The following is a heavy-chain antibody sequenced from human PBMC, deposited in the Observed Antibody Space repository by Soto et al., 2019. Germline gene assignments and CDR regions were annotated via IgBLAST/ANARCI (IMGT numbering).Heavy chain of an antibody. Sequence: GGSLRLSCSASEFTFSSYGMHWVRQAPGKGLEYVAAVSDDGSEQYYADSVRGRFTISRDNSKNTVYLQLDSLTTGDTAVYYCARDPTGGYFHYDYWGQGALVTVSS. D-gene: IGHD1-26*01. J-gene: IGHJ4*02. V-gene: IGHV3-30*17. CDR1: EFTFSSYG. CDR2: VSDDGSEQ. CDR3: ARDPTGGYFHYDY.